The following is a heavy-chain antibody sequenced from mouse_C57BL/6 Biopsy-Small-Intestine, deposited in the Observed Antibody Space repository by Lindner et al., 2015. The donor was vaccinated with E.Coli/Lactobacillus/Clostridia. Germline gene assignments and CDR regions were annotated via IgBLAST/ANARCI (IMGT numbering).Heavy chain of an antibody. Sequence: SVKVSCKASGGTFSSYAISWVRQAPGQGLEWMGGIIPIFGTANYAQKFQGRVTITADESTRTAYMELSSLRSEDTAVYYCARAYRGYSSGWYYYYGMDVWGQGTTVTVSS. J-gene: IGHJ1*01. CDR3: ARAYRGYSSGWYYYYGMDV. CDR2: IIPIFGTA. CDR1: GGTFSSYA. D-gene: IGHD1-1*01. V-gene: IGHV1-81*01.